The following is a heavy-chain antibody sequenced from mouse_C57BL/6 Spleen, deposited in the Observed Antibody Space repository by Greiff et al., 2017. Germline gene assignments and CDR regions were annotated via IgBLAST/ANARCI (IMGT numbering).Heavy chain of an antibody. V-gene: IGHV1-80*01. D-gene: IGHD2-2*01. CDR1: GYAFSSYW. Sequence: VQLQQSGAELVKPGASVKISCKASGYAFSSYWMNWVKQRPGKGLEWIGQIYPGDGDTNYNGKFKGKATLTADKSSSTAYMQLSSLTSEDSAVYFCARSGGYDGAGFAYWGQGTLVTVSA. CDR2: IYPGDGDT. J-gene: IGHJ3*01. CDR3: ARSGGYDGAGFAY.